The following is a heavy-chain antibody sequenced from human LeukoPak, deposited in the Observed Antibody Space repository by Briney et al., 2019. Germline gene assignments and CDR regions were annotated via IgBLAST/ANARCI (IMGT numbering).Heavy chain of an antibody. J-gene: IGHJ5*02. V-gene: IGHV1-69*04. CDR2: IIPILGIA. Sequence: SVKVSCKASGGTFSSYAISWVRQAPGQGLEWMGRIIPILGIANYAQKFQGRVTITADKSTSTAYMELSSLRSEDTAVYYCARARVLTMVRGVIENWFDPRGQGTLVTVSS. D-gene: IGHD3-10*01. CDR1: GGTFSSYA. CDR3: ARARVLTMVRGVIENWFDP.